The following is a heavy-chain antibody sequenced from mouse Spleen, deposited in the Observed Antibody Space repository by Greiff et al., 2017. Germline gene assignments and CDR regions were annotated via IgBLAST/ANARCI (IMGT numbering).Heavy chain of an antibody. D-gene: IGHD1-1*02. Sequence: EVQLQQSGPELVKPGASVKISCKASGYTFTDYYMNWVKQSHGKSLEWIGDINPNNGGTSYNQKFKGKATLTVDKSSSTAYMELRSLTSEDSAVYYCARGYDGSYGYWGQGTTLTVSS. CDR2: INPNNGGT. CDR3: ARGYDGSYGY. CDR1: GYTFTDYY. J-gene: IGHJ2*01. V-gene: IGHV1-26*01.